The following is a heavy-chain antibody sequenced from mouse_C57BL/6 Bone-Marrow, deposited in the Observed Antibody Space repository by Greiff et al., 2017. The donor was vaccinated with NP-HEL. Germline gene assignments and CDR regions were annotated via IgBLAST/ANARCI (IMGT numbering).Heavy chain of an antibody. Sequence: QVQLQHSGPELVKPGASVKLSCKASGYTFTSYDINWVKQRPGQGLEWIGWIYPRDGSTKYNEKFKGKATLTVDTSSSTAYMELHSLTSEDSAVYFCAREITTVVATGFDYWGQGTTLTVSS. CDR3: AREITTVVATGFDY. J-gene: IGHJ2*01. CDR2: IYPRDGST. D-gene: IGHD1-1*01. CDR1: GYTFTSYD. V-gene: IGHV1-85*01.